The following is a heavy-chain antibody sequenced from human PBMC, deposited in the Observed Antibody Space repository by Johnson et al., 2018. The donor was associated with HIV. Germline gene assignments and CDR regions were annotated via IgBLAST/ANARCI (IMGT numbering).Heavy chain of an antibody. D-gene: IGHD6-19*01. CDR3: ARGGYRSGWFQDAFDI. CDR1: GFTFSSYA. Sequence: QVQLVESGGGVVQPGRSLRLSCSASGFTFSSYAMHWVRQAPGKGLEWVAIISYDGSNKYYADSVKGRFTISRDNSKNTLYLQMNSLRAEDTAVYYCARGGYRSGWFQDAFDIWGQGTMVTVSS. V-gene: IGHV3-30-3*01. J-gene: IGHJ3*02. CDR2: ISYDGSNK.